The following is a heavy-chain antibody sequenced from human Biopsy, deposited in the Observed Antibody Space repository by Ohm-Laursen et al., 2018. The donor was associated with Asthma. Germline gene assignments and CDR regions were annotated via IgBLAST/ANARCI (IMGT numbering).Heavy chain of an antibody. CDR1: GFTFDDYG. V-gene: IGHV3-20*01. J-gene: IGHJ4*02. D-gene: IGHD6-19*01. CDR3: GRDMGGFGSGWFPVEF. Sequence: SLRLSCSASGFTFDDYGMSWVRQAPGKGLDWVSGINWNGGSTGYADSVKGRFTISRDNAKNSLYLQMNSLRAEDTALYHCGRDMGGFGSGWFPVEFWGQGPLVTVSS. CDR2: INWNGGST.